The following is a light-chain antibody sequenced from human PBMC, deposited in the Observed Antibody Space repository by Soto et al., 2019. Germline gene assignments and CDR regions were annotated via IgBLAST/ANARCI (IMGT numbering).Light chain of an antibody. Sequence: EIVMTQSPATLSVSPGERATLSCRASQSVSNNLAWYQQKPGQAPRLLIYLTSTRATDIPARFSGSGSGTEFTLTISSLQSEDFAVYYCQQYKNWPPWTFGQGTKVEIK. CDR3: QQYKNWPPWT. J-gene: IGKJ1*01. CDR2: LTS. V-gene: IGKV3-15*01. CDR1: QSVSNN.